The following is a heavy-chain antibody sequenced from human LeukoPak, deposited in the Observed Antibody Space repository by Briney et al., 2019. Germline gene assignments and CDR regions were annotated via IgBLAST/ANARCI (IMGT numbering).Heavy chain of an antibody. Sequence: SVKVSCKASGCTFSSYAISWVRQAPGQGLEWMGVIIPVFGTANYTQKFQGRVTITADESTSTAYMELSSLRSEDTGVYYCARDRVVGLGIDNAFDIWGHGTMVTVSS. D-gene: IGHD2-15*01. CDR1: GCTFSSYA. CDR2: IIPVFGTA. CDR3: ARDRVVGLGIDNAFDI. V-gene: IGHV1-69*13. J-gene: IGHJ3*02.